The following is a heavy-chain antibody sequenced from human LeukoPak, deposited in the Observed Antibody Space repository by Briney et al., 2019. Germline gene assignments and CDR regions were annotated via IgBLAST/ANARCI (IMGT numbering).Heavy chain of an antibody. CDR3: ARDLDYYDSSGYYFDY. J-gene: IGHJ4*02. CDR1: GYTFTSYG. CDR2: ISAYNGNT. V-gene: IGHV1-18*01. Sequence: ASVKVSCKASGYTFTSYGISWVRQAPGQGLEWMGWISAYNGNTNYAQKFQGRVTITRNTSASTAYMELSNLRSEDTAVYYCARDLDYYDSSGYYFDYWGQGTLVTVSS. D-gene: IGHD3-22*01.